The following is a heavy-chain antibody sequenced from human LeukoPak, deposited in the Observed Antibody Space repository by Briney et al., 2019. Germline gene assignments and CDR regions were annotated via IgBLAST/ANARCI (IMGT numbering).Heavy chain of an antibody. V-gene: IGHV1-2*02. CDR3: ARGRYYDSSGYLLY. J-gene: IGHJ4*02. Sequence: ASVKVSCKASGYTFTSYYMHWVRQAPGQGLEWMGWINPNSGGTNYAQKFQGRVTMTRDTSISTAYMELSSLRSDDTAVYYCARGRYYDSSGYLLYWGQGTLVTVSS. CDR2: INPNSGGT. D-gene: IGHD3-22*01. CDR1: GYTFTSYY.